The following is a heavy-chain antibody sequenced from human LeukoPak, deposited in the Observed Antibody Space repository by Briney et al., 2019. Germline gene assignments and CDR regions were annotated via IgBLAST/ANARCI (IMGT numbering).Heavy chain of an antibody. CDR3: AKAVSAVAGAHDY. Sequence: PGGSLRLSCAASGFTFGDYAMNWVRQAPGKGLEWVSLISGDGGSTYYADYVRGRFTIFRDNSKNSLYLQMNSLRTEDTALYYCAKAVSAVAGAHDYWGQGTLVTVSS. CDR1: GFTFGDYA. D-gene: IGHD6-19*01. CDR2: ISGDGGST. J-gene: IGHJ4*02. V-gene: IGHV3-43*02.